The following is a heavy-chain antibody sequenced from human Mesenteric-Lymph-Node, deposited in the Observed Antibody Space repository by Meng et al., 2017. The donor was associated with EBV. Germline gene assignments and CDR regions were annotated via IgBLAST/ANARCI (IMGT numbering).Heavy chain of an antibody. Sequence: VTLGAAGVGVKHPVAPVNLACKASCYTFTDYCVSWVRQAPGQGLEWMGWISLHNGDTRYAQKLQGRVTMTTDPSTSTAYMELRSLMSDDTAVYYCARVGYGINILDRWGQGTLVTVSS. CDR3: ARVGYGINILDR. D-gene: IGHD3-10*01. J-gene: IGHJ4*02. V-gene: IGHV1-18*01. CDR2: ISLHNGDT. CDR1: CYTFTDYC.